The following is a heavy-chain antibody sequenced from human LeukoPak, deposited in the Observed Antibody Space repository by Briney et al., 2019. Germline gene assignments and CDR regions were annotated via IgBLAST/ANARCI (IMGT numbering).Heavy chain of an antibody. Sequence: ASVKVSCKASGYTFSGYHMHWLRQAPGQGLEWMGWIDPSNGDTNYAQKFQGRVTMTRDTSISTAYMELSRLRSDDTAVYYCARYTYYGSGSGDYFDYWGQGTLVTVSS. CDR3: ARYTYYGSGSGDYFDY. V-gene: IGHV1-2*02. D-gene: IGHD3-10*01. J-gene: IGHJ4*02. CDR1: GYTFSGYH. CDR2: IDPSNGDT.